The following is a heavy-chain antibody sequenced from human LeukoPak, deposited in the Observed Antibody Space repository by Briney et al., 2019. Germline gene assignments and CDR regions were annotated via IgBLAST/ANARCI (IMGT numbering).Heavy chain of an antibody. J-gene: IGHJ4*02. CDR3: TRAGAAAASFDY. Sequence: PGGSLRLSCAASGFTFSRFWMHWVRQGPGKGLVWVSRINSDGSSTSYADSVKGRFTISRDNAKSTLYLQVNGLRAEDTAVYYCTRAGAAAASFDYWGQGTLVTVSS. CDR1: GFTFSRFW. V-gene: IGHV3-74*01. D-gene: IGHD6-13*01. CDR2: INSDGSST.